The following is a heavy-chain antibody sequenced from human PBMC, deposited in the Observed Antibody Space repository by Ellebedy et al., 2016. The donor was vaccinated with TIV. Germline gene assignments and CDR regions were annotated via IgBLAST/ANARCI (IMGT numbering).Heavy chain of an antibody. CDR3: AIQGGLGSSWYGWFDP. J-gene: IGHJ5*02. CDR1: GYTLTELS. V-gene: IGHV1-24*01. D-gene: IGHD6-13*01. CDR2: FDPEDGET. Sequence: ASVKVSCKVSGYTLTELSMHWVRQAPGKGLEWMGGFDPEDGETIYAQKFQDRVTMTEDTSTDTAYMELSSLRSEDTAVYYCAIQGGLGSSWYGWFDPWGQGTLVTVFS.